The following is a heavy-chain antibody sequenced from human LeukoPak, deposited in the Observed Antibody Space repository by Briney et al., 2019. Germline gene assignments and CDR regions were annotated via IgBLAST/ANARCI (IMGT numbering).Heavy chain of an antibody. CDR3: AKDSRYCRGGSCNNWFDP. CDR2: ISGSGGST. J-gene: IGHJ5*02. CDR1: GFTFSSYA. D-gene: IGHD2-15*01. V-gene: IGHV3-23*01. Sequence: GGSLRLSCAASGFTFSSYAMSWVRQAPGKGLEWVSAISGSGGSTYYADSVKGRFTICRDNSKNTLYLQMNSLRAEDTAVYYCAKDSRYCRGGSCNNWFDPWGQGTLVTVSS.